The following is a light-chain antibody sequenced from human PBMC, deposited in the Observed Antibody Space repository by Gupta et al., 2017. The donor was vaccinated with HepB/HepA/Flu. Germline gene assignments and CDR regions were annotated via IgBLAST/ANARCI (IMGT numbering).Light chain of an antibody. CDR2: DAS. CDR1: QSVSSY. CDR3: QQRSNWPPIT. J-gene: IGKJ5*01. Sequence: EIILTQSPATLSLSPGERATLSCRASQSVSSYLAWYQQKPGQAPRLLISDASNRATGIPARFSGSGSGTDXTLTISXLEPEDFGVYYCQQRSNWPPITFGXGTRLEI. V-gene: IGKV3-11*01.